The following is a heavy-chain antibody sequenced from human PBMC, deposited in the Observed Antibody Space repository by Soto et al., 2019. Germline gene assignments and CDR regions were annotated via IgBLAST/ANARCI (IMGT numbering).Heavy chain of an antibody. V-gene: IGHV3-23*01. Sequence: GGSLRLSCAASGFTFSSYAMSWVRQAPGRGLEWVSAISGSGGSTYYADSVKGRFTISRDNAKNTLYLQMNSLRAEDTAVYYCAKDLQEVVVVSSFDYWGQGTLVTVSS. J-gene: IGHJ4*02. CDR1: GFTFSSYA. CDR3: AKDLQEVVVVSSFDY. D-gene: IGHD3-22*01. CDR2: ISGSGGST.